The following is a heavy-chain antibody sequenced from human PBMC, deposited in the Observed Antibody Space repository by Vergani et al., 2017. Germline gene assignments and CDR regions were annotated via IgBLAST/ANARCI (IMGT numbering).Heavy chain of an antibody. D-gene: IGHD2-21*01. CDR1: GYSIGSGFY. CDR3: ARSQGDYWYFYL. CDR2: IHNRGKT. Sequence: QVRLEESGPGLVKPSETLSLTCSVSGYSIGSGFYWAWIRQSPGAGLQWLTSIHNRGKTYHNPSLKSRVSVSLDTSKNRFSLNLTSVTATDTAVYYCARSQGDYWYFYLWGPGALVTVSS. J-gene: IGHJ2*01. V-gene: IGHV4-38-2*01.